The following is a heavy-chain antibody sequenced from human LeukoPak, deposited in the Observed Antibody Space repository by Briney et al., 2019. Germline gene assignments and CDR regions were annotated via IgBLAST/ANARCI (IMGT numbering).Heavy chain of an antibody. Sequence: GGSLRLSCAASGFYFSSYWMSWVRQAPGKGLEWVANIKQDGSEKYYVDSVKGRFTISRVNTKNSLYLQMNSLRAEDTAVYYCARFWYGSGSYRVFDYWGQGTLVTVSS. V-gene: IGHV3-7*04. CDR3: ARFWYGSGSYRVFDY. D-gene: IGHD3-10*01. CDR1: GFYFSSYW. J-gene: IGHJ4*02. CDR2: IKQDGSEK.